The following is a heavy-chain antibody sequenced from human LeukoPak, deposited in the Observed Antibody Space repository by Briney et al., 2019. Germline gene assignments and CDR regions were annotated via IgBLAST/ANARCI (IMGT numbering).Heavy chain of an antibody. CDR1: GCSISNYY. Sequence: PSETLSLTCTVSGCSISNYYWNWIRQPPGKGLEWIGYVYYSGSTNYSPSLKSRVTISLDTSKNQFALKLSSVSAAATAVYYCASGHPTYYYYGMDVWGQGTTVTVSS. CDR2: VYYSGST. J-gene: IGHJ6*02. CDR3: ASGHPTYYYYGMDV. V-gene: IGHV4-59*01. D-gene: IGHD1-26*01.